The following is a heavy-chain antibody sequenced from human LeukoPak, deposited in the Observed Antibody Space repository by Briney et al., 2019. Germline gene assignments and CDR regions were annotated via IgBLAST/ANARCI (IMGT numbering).Heavy chain of an antibody. CDR1: GLTFSSYS. CDR2: ISSSSSYI. J-gene: IGHJ4*02. CDR3: ARCFFDYVWGSYRSISFDY. Sequence: KPGGSLRLSCAASGLTFSSYSMNWVRQAPGKGLEWVSSISSSSSYIYYADSVKGRFTISRDNAKNSLCLQMNSLRAEDTAVYYCARCFFDYVWGSYRSISFDYWGQGSLVTVSS. D-gene: IGHD3-16*02. V-gene: IGHV3-21*01.